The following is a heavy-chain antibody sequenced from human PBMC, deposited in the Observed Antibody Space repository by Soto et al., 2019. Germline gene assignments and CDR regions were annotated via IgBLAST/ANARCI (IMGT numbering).Heavy chain of an antibody. J-gene: IGHJ4*02. CDR1: GFTFDDYA. CDR2: ISWNSGSI. Sequence: DVQLVASGGGLVQPGRSLRLSCAASGFTFDDYAMHWVRQAPGKGLEWVSGISWNSGSIGYADSVKGRFTISRDNAKNSLYLQMNSLRAEDTALYYCAKDMASKGPDYGDYPFDYWGQGTLVTVSS. D-gene: IGHD4-17*01. V-gene: IGHV3-9*01. CDR3: AKDMASKGPDYGDYPFDY.